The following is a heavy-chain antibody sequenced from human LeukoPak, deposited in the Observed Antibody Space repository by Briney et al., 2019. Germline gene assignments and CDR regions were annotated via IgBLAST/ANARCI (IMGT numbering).Heavy chain of an antibody. CDR1: GYTFTSYY. Sequence: ASVKVSCKASGYTFTSYYMHWVRQAPGQGLEWMGIINPSGGSTSYAQKFQGRVTMTRDTSTSTVYMELSSLRSEDTAVYYCARSRDTAMEYYYYYYMDVWGKGTTFTVSS. V-gene: IGHV1-46*01. J-gene: IGHJ6*03. CDR2: INPSGGST. CDR3: ARSRDTAMEYYYYYYMDV. D-gene: IGHD5-18*01.